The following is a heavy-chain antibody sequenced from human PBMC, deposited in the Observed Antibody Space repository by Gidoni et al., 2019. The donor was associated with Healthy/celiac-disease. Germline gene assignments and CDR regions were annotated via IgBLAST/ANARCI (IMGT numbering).Heavy chain of an antibody. D-gene: IGHD4-17*01. J-gene: IGHJ6*02. CDR1: AFSSAAYA. CDR3: AKDSSYGDPSIVVMDV. V-gene: IGHV3-9*02. Sequence: DVQLVESGAGLVQPGRSLSLSCAASAFSSAAYAMHWVRQAPGKGLEWVSGISCNSGSIGYADSVKGRFTIARDNAKNSLYLQMNSLRAEDTALYYCAKDSSYGDPSIVVMDVWGQGTTVTVSS. CDR2: ISCNSGSI.